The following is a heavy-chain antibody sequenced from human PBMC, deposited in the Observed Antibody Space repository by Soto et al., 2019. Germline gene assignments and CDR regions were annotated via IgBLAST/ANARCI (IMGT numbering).Heavy chain of an antibody. CDR1: GYTFTSYY. Sequence: GASVKVSCKASGYTFTSYYMHWVRQAPGQGLEWMGIINPSGGSTRYAQKFQGRVTMTRDTSTSTVYMELSSLRTEDTAVYYCARGLIYDSSGYYFDYWGQGTLVTVSS. CDR3: ARGLIYDSSGYYFDY. V-gene: IGHV1-46*01. J-gene: IGHJ4*02. CDR2: INPSGGST. D-gene: IGHD3-22*01.